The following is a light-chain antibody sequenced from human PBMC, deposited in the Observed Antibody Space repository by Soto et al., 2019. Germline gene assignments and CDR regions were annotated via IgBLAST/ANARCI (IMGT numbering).Light chain of an antibody. J-gene: IGKJ1*01. CDR2: GAS. V-gene: IGKV3-20*01. CDR1: QSVSNNY. CDR3: QQYGSSGT. Sequence: ELVLTQSPGTLSLSPGERATLSCRASQSVSNNYLAWYQQKPGQAPRLLIYGASNRATGIPYRFSGSGSGTNFTLTISRLEPEDFAVYYCQQYGSSGTFGQGTKVEIK.